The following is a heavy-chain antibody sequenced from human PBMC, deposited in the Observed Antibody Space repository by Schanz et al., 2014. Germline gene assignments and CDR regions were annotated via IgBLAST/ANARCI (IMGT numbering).Heavy chain of an antibody. CDR2: VNPSVRGT. D-gene: IGHD4-17*01. J-gene: IGHJ4*02. CDR1: GYTLSAYS. CDR3: ARGYGDSPTDF. V-gene: IGHV1-46*01. Sequence: QVQLVQSGAEVKKPGASVKVSCKASGYTLSAYSLHWVRQAPGQGLEWMGIVNPSVRGTHFAREFQGRVTMTTDTSTSTAYMELSSLRSEDTAVYYCARGYGDSPTDFWGQGTLVTVSS.